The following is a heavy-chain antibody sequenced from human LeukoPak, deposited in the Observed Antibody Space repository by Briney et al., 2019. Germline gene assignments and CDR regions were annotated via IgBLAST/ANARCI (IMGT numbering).Heavy chain of an antibody. CDR3: ARGSMVATKDPYYYYGMDV. D-gene: IGHD5-12*01. V-gene: IGHV1-18*01. J-gene: IGHJ6*02. CDR2: ISAYNGNT. Sequence: GASVKVSCKASGYTFTSYGISSVRQAPGQGLEWMGWISAYNGNTNYAQKLQGRVTMTTDTSTSTAYMELRSLRSDDTAVYYCARGSMVATKDPYYYYGMDVWGQGTTVTVSS. CDR1: GYTFTSYG.